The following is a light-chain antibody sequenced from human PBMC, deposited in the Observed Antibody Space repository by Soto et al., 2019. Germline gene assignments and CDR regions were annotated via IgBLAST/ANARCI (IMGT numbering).Light chain of an antibody. J-gene: IGKJ1*01. V-gene: IGKV3-20*01. CDR3: QQYGNSPWT. CDR1: QSVSSSY. CDR2: GAS. Sequence: EIVLTQSPGTLSLSPGEIATLSFSASQSVSSSYLAWYQQKPGQAPRLLIYGASSRATGIPDRFSGSGSGTDFTLTISRLEPEDFAVYYCQQYGNSPWTFGQGTKVDIK.